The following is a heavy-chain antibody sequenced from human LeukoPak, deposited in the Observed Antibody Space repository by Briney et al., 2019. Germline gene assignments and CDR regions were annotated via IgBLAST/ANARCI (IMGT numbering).Heavy chain of an antibody. CDR1: GGSISSYY. J-gene: IGHJ4*02. Sequence: SETLSLTCTVSGGSISSYYWSWIRQPPGKGLEWIGYIYYSGSTNYNPSLKSRVTISVDTSKNQFSLKLSSVTAADTAVYYCARLYYDSSGYYSYYFDYWGQGTLVTVSS. CDR3: ARLYYDSSGYYSYYFDY. D-gene: IGHD3-22*01. V-gene: IGHV4-59*08. CDR2: IYYSGST.